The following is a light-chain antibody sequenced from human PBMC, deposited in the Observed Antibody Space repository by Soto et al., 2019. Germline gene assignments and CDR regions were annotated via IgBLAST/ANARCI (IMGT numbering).Light chain of an antibody. Sequence: QSALTQPASVSGSPGQSITISCTGTSSDIGYYNYVSWYQQHPGKAPKLMIYEVSYRPSGVSNRFSGSKSGNTASLTISGLQAEDGADYYCSSFTRSTTYVFGTGTKVTVL. CDR3: SSFTRSTTYV. CDR1: SSDIGYYNY. V-gene: IGLV2-14*01. CDR2: EVS. J-gene: IGLJ1*01.